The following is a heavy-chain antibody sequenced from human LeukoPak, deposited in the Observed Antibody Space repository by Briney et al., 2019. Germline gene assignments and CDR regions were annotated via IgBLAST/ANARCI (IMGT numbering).Heavy chain of an antibody. J-gene: IGHJ4*02. CDR1: GYTFATYG. CDR2: INPNSGGT. V-gene: IGHV1-2*02. Sequence: GASVKVSCKASGYTFATYGFSWVRQAPGQGLEWMGWINPNSGGTNYAQKFQGRVTMTRDTSISTAYMELSRLRSDDTAVYYCARYYDSSGYNYFDYWGQGTLVTVSS. CDR3: ARYYDSSGYNYFDY. D-gene: IGHD3-22*01.